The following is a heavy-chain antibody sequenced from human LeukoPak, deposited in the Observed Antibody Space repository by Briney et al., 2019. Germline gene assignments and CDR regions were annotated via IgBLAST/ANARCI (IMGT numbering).Heavy chain of an antibody. CDR1: GFTFSSYW. Sequence: GGSLRLSCAASGFTFSSYWMNWVRQAPGKGLVWVSRIASDGSSTTYADSVKGRFSISRDNAKDTLYLQMNSLRVEDTAVYYCARGRPHGNDYWGQGTLVTVFS. J-gene: IGHJ4*02. CDR2: IASDGSST. D-gene: IGHD4-23*01. CDR3: ARGRPHGNDY. V-gene: IGHV3-74*01.